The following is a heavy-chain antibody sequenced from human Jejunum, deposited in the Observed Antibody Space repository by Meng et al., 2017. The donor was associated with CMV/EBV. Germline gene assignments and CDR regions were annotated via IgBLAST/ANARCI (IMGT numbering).Heavy chain of an antibody. J-gene: IGHJ6*02. CDR1: YY. CDR3: ARTNAGYSPSINVLWHFYGMDV. Sequence: YYWGWIRQSPGKGLEWIGSIYHSGSTYYHPSLKSRVTISMDTSKSQFSLKLNSVTAADTAVYYCARTNAGYSPSINVLWHFYGMDVWGQGTTVTVSS. V-gene: IGHV4-39*07. D-gene: IGHD2-15*01. CDR2: IYHSGST.